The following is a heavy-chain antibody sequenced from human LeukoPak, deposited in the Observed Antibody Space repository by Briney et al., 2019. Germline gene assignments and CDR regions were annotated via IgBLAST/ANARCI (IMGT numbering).Heavy chain of an antibody. J-gene: IGHJ5*02. CDR3: ARKGTPDIVVVPAAPPGFWFDP. V-gene: IGHV4-34*01. CDR2: INHSGST. CDR1: GFTFSSYG. D-gene: IGHD2-2*01. Sequence: PGGSLRLSCAVSGFTFSSYGMNWVRQPPGKGLEWIGEINHSGSTNYNPSLKSRVTISVDTSKNQFSLKLSSVTAADTAVYYCARKGTPDIVVVPAAPPGFWFDPWGQGTLVTVSS.